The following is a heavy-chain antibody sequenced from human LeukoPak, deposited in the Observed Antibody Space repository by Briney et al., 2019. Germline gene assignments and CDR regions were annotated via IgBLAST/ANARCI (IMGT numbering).Heavy chain of an antibody. Sequence: SVKVSCKASGGTFSSYAISWVRQAPGQGLEWMGGIIPIFGTANYAQKFQGRVTITADESTSTAYMELSSLRSEDTAVYYCARPCGSGLSPCPDWYFDLWGRGTLVTVSS. CDR3: ARPCGSGLSPCPDWYFDL. CDR1: GGTFSSYA. V-gene: IGHV1-69*13. CDR2: IIPIFGTA. D-gene: IGHD2-21*01. J-gene: IGHJ2*01.